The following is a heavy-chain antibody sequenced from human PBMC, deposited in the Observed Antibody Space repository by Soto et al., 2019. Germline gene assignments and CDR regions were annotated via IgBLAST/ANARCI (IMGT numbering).Heavy chain of an antibody. D-gene: IGHD4-4*01. Sequence: GGSLRLSCAASGFTFDDYAMHWVRQAPGKGLEWVAVISYDGSNKYYADSVKGRFTISRDNSKNTLYLQMNSLRAEDTAVYYCARPLWRNDYNWGYFDLWGRGTLVTVSS. CDR2: ISYDGSNK. CDR3: ARPLWRNDYNWGYFDL. J-gene: IGHJ2*01. CDR1: GFTFDDYA. V-gene: IGHV3-30-3*01.